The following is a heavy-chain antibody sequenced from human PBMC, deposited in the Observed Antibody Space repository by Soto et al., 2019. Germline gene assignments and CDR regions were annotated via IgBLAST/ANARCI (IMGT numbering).Heavy chain of an antibody. Sequence: ASVKVSCKASGYTFTGYYMHWVRQAPGQGLEWMGWINPNSGGTKYSQKFQGRVTITRDTSASTAYMELSSLRSEDTAVYYCARGLDPWGQGTLVTVSS. V-gene: IGHV1-2*02. J-gene: IGHJ5*02. CDR2: INPNSGGT. CDR1: GYTFTGYY. CDR3: ARGLDP.